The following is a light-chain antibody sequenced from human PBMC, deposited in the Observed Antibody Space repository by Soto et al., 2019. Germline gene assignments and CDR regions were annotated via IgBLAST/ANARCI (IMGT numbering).Light chain of an antibody. J-gene: IGKJ2*01. CDR3: QQSYDAPYS. Sequence: DIQMTQSPSSLSASVGDRVTITCRSSQSITSYLNWYQQKPGKAPKLLIYAASSVQSGVPSRISGSGSGTDFTLPISSLQPEDCATYYCQQSYDAPYSFGQGTKLEIK. V-gene: IGKV1-39*01. CDR2: AAS. CDR1: QSITSY.